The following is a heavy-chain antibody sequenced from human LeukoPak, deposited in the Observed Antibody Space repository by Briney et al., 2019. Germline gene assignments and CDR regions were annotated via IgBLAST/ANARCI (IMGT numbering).Heavy chain of an antibody. CDR3: ARIRAYSGSYSRAFDI. V-gene: IGHV1-18*01. CDR2: ISAYNGNT. D-gene: IGHD1-26*01. Sequence: ASVKVSCKASGYTFTSYGISWVRQAPGQGLEWMGWISAYNGNTNYAQKLQGRVTMTTDTSTSTAYMELRSLRSDDTAVYYCARIRAYSGSYSRAFDIWGQGTMVTVSS. CDR1: GYTFTSYG. J-gene: IGHJ3*02.